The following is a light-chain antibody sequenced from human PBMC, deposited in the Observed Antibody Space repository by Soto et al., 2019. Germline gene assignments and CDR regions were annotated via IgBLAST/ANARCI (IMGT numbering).Light chain of an antibody. CDR3: SSYTTALYD. CDR2: EVR. Sequence: QSALTQPASVSGSPGQSVTISCTGSSSDVGGADYVSRYQQHPGKAPKLIIFEVRHRPSGISSRFSGSKSGSTASLTISGLQAEDEAEYSCSSYTTALYDFGNGTKLTVL. J-gene: IGLJ1*01. CDR1: SSDVGGADY. V-gene: IGLV2-14*01.